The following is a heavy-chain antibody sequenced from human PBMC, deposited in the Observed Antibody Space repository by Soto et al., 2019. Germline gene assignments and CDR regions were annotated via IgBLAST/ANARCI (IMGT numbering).Heavy chain of an antibody. D-gene: IGHD2-2*01. Sequence: GGSLRLSCAASGFTFSSYGMHWVRQAPGKGLEWVAVIWYDGSNKYYADSVKGRFTISRDNSKNTLYLQMNSLRAEDTAVYYCARTGVRYCISTSCHNWFDPWGQGTLVTVSS. CDR3: ARTGVRYCISTSCHNWFDP. J-gene: IGHJ5*02. CDR2: IWYDGSNK. CDR1: GFTFSSYG. V-gene: IGHV3-33*01.